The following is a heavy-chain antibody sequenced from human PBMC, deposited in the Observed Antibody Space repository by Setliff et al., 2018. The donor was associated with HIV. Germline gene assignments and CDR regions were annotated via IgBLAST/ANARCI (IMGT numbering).Heavy chain of an antibody. D-gene: IGHD5-12*01. CDR2: IYAGDSDA. CDR1: GYTFTTYW. V-gene: IGHV5-51*01. J-gene: IGHJ5*02. Sequence: GESLKISCKVSGYTFTTYWIGWVRQKPGKGLEYMGIIYAGDSDARYSPSFQGQVTFSADKSISTVYLQWSSLKTSDTAMYYCARGSGHDKGSWFDPWGQGTLVTVSS. CDR3: ARGSGHDKGSWFDP.